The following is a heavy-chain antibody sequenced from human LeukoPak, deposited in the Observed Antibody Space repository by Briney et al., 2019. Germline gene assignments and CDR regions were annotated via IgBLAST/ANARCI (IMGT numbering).Heavy chain of an antibody. Sequence: GGSLRLSCTTSGFIFGSSTMNWVRQAPGKGLEWVSTISTSSSYIYYADSVRGRFTISRDNAKSSFYLQMNSLRAEDTAVYYCTRGYWLDSWGQGILVTVSS. V-gene: IGHV3-21*01. CDR1: GFIFGSST. J-gene: IGHJ5*01. CDR3: TRGYWLDS. CDR2: ISTSSSYI.